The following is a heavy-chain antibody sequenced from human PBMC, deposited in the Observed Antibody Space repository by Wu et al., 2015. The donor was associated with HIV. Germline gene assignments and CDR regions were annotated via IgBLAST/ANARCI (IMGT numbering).Heavy chain of an antibody. J-gene: IGHJ4*02. CDR3: ARGQNGNDQ. D-gene: IGHD5-12*01. V-gene: IGHV1-69*12. Sequence: QVQLVQSGPEVKKPGSSVRVSCKASGGTFSSYAFSWVRQAPGQGLEWMGGIIPISGTADYAQKFQGRITITADESTRTTYMHLSSLRSEDTAVYFCARGQNGNDQWGQGTLVTVSS. CDR2: IIPISGTA. CDR1: GGTFSSYA.